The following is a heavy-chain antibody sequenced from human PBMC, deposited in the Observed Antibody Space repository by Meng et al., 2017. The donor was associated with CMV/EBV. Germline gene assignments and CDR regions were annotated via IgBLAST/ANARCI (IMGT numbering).Heavy chain of an antibody. CDR3: ARGRQRKFDP. J-gene: IGHJ5*02. CDR1: GGSFSGYY. V-gene: IGHV4-34*01. CDR2: NKKSENT. Sequence: LTCAVYGGSFSGYYRGRVRQPPGRGLERVGENKKSENTNVNPSLKSRITISIDTSKNQFSLKLSSVTAADTAVYYCARGRQRKFDPWGQGTLVTVSS. D-gene: IGHD2-2*01.